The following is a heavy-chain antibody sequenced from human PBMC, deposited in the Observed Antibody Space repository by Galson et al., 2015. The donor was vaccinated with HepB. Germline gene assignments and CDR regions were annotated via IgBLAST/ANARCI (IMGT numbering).Heavy chain of an antibody. CDR1: GYTFTSYG. CDR2: ISAYNGNT. J-gene: IGHJ4*02. V-gene: IGHV1-18*01. D-gene: IGHD4-23*01. Sequence: SVKVSCKASGYTFTSYGISWVRQAPGQGLEWMGWISAYNGNTNYAQKLQGRVTMTTDTSTSTAYMELRSLRSDDTAVYYCARANGGNSAYYFDYWGQGTLVTVSS. CDR3: ARANGGNSAYYFDY.